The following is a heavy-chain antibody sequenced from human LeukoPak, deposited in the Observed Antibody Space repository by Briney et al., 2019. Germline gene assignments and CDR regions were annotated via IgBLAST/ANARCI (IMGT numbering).Heavy chain of an antibody. CDR1: GFTFHTYA. CDR2: VYYSGST. D-gene: IGHD3-10*01. Sequence: LRLSCAASGFTFHTYALGWVRQAPGKGLDWIGHVYYSGSTNYNPSLKSRVTMSVDSSKTHFSLKLYSVTAADTAVYYCAKSYYYASGLDYWGQGTLVTVSS. J-gene: IGHJ4*02. V-gene: IGHV4-59*08. CDR3: AKSYYYASGLDY.